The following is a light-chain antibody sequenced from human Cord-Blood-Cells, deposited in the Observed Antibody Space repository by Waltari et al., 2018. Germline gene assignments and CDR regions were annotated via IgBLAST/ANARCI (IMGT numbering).Light chain of an antibody. CDR3: CSYAGSYTFV. Sequence: QSALTQPASVSGSPGQSITISCTGTSSDVGGYNSVSWYQQHPGKAPKLMIYDVSKRPSGVSNRFSGSKSGNTASLTISGLQAEDEADYYCCSYAGSYTFVFGTGTKVTVL. V-gene: IGLV2-14*01. CDR1: SSDVGGYNS. J-gene: IGLJ1*01. CDR2: DVS.